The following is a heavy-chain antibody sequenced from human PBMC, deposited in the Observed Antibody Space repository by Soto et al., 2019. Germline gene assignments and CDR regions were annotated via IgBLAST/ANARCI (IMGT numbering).Heavy chain of an antibody. CDR1: GYAFTGPY. D-gene: IGHD1-26*01. Sequence: ASVKVSCKASGYAFTGPYIHWVRQAPGQGLEWMGWINPNSGATDFAQDFQGRVTMTRDTSISTVYMELNSLRSDDTGVYYCARDFRTHSHGLDVWGQGTAVTVSS. CDR2: INPNSGAT. V-gene: IGHV1-2*02. CDR3: ARDFRTHSHGLDV. J-gene: IGHJ6*02.